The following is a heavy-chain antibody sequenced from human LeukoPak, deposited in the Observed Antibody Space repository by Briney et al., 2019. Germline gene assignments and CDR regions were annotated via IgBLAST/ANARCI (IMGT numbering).Heavy chain of an antibody. D-gene: IGHD5-24*01. Sequence: GASVKVSCKASGGTFSNYAFSWVRQAPGQGLEWMGRIVPIFGTANYAQKFQGRVTITTDESTSTAYMELSSLRSEDTAVYYCASSRDGYNSVFDYWGQGTLVTVSS. V-gene: IGHV1-69*05. J-gene: IGHJ4*02. CDR2: IVPIFGTA. CDR3: ASSRDGYNSVFDY. CDR1: GGTFSNYA.